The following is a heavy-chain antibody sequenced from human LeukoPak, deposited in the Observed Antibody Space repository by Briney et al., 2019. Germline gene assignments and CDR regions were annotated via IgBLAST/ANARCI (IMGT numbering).Heavy chain of an antibody. Sequence: ASVKVSCKASGYTFTSYDINWVRQATGQGLEWMGWMNPNSGNTGYAQKFQGRVTMTRNTSISTAYMELSSLRSEDTAVYYCARPGDSLGSYHNFGYYYGMDVWGQGTTVTVSS. V-gene: IGHV1-8*01. CDR3: ARPGDSLGSYHNFGYYYGMDV. CDR1: GYTFTSYD. CDR2: MNPNSGNT. J-gene: IGHJ6*02. D-gene: IGHD3-10*01.